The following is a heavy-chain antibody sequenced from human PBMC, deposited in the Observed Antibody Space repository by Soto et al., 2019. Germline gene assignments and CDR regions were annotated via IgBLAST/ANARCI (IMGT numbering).Heavy chain of an antibody. CDR1: GLIFSTKW. Sequence: EVQLVESGGGLVQPGGSLRLSCAAPGLIFSTKWMHWVRQAPGKGLVWVSRINSDGTIISYADSVKGRFTISRDNAKITLYLQMSSLRAEDTAVYHCARESGRSSGLLYYWGQGALVTVSS. CDR2: INSDGTII. CDR3: ARESGRSSGLLYY. V-gene: IGHV3-74*01. D-gene: IGHD6-6*01. J-gene: IGHJ4*02.